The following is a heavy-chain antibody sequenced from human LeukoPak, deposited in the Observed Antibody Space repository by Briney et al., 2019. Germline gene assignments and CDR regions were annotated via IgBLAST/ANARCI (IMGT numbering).Heavy chain of an antibody. Sequence: SETLSLTCTVSGGSISDYYWSWLRQSPGTGLEWIAYIYYSGTTKYNPSLKSRVTIAIDTSNNQLSLKMSSVTAADTAVYYCARYLVGPLVGSYYSHYMDVWGKGTTVTISS. CDR1: GGSISDYY. CDR3: ARYLVGPLVGSYYSHYMDV. V-gene: IGHV4-59*12. D-gene: IGHD2-2*01. J-gene: IGHJ6*03. CDR2: IYYSGTT.